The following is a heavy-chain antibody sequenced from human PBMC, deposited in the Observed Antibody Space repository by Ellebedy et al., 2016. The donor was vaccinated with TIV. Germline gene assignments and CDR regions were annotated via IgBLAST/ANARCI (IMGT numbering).Heavy chain of an antibody. D-gene: IGHD3-10*01. Sequence: AASVKVSCKASGCTFSTNGISWLRQAHGQGLDWLGALDPIFAKSNYAQRFQGRVSITADESTNTVYLEMSSLTAQDTAVYFCAREGISGIFEAWGQGSLVIVSS. CDR1: GCTFSTNG. V-gene: IGHV1-69*13. CDR2: LDPIFAKS. CDR3: AREGISGIFEA. J-gene: IGHJ5*02.